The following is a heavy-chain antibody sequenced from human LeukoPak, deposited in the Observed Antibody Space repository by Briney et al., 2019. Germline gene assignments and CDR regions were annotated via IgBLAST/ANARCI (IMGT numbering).Heavy chain of an antibody. J-gene: IGHJ4*02. CDR3: ARDICSGIGCYPRAPFDY. CDR1: GFTFSRYW. V-gene: IGHV3-74*01. Sequence: GGSLRLSCAASGFTFSRYWMHWVRQAPGEGLVWVSRMNSDGSNTNYADSVKGRFTISRDKAQNTLYLHMNSLSADNTAVYYCARDICSGIGCYPRAPFDYWGQGTLVTVSS. D-gene: IGHD2-8*02. CDR2: MNSDGSNT.